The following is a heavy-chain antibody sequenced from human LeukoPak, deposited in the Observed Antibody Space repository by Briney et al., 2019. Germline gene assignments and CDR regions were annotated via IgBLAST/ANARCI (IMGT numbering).Heavy chain of an antibody. CDR3: ARVRDFWSGYYRSFWVNWFDP. CDR2: IYYSGST. Sequence: SETLSLTCTVSGGSISSSSYYWGWIRQPPGKGLEWIGSIYYSGSTYYNPSLKSRVTISVDTSKNQFSLKLSSVTAADTAVYYCARVRDFWSGYYRSFWVNWFDPWGQGTLVTVSS. J-gene: IGHJ5*02. CDR1: GGSISSSSYY. D-gene: IGHD3-3*01. V-gene: IGHV4-39*07.